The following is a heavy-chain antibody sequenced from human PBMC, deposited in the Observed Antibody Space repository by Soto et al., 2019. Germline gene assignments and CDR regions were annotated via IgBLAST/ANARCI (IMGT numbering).Heavy chain of an antibody. CDR3: ARGGYCSGGSCYSHAFDI. CDR1: GFTFSSYG. CDR2: IWYDGSNK. Sequence: QVQLVESGGGVVQPGRYLRLSCAASGFTFSSYGMHWVRQAPGKGLEWVAVIWYDGSNKYYADSVKGRFTISRDNSKNTLYLQMNSLRAEDTAVYYCARGGYCSGGSCYSHAFDIWGQGTMVTVSS. D-gene: IGHD2-15*01. J-gene: IGHJ3*02. V-gene: IGHV3-33*01.